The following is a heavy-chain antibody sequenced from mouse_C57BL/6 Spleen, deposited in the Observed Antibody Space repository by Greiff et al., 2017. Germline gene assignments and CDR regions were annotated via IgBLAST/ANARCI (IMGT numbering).Heavy chain of an antibody. V-gene: IGHV3-1*01. J-gene: IGHJ4*01. Sequence: EVQLVESGPGMVKPSQSLSLTCTVTGYSITSGYDWHWIRHFPGNKLEWMGYISYSGSTNYNPSLKSRISITQDKSKNHFFLKFNSVTTEATATYYCAIVPSIDYWGQGTSVTVSS. CDR1: GYSITSGYD. CDR3: AIVPSIDY. CDR2: ISYSGST.